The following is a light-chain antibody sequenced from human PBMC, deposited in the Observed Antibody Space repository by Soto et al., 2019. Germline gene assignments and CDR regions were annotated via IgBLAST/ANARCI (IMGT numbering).Light chain of an antibody. V-gene: IGLV2-14*01. Sequence: QSALTQPASVSGSPGQSITISCTGTSSDVGGYNYVSWYQQHPGKAPKLMIYDVSNRPSGVSNRFSGSKSGNTASLTISGLQAEDEVDYYCSSYTSSSTLVVFVGGTELTVL. CDR3: SSYTSSSTLVV. CDR1: SSDVGGYNY. J-gene: IGLJ2*01. CDR2: DVS.